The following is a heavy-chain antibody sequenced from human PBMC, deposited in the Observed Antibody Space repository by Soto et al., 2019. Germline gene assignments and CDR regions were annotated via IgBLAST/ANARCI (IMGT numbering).Heavy chain of an antibody. CDR2: ISWNSGSI. D-gene: IGHD5-18*01. CDR1: GFTFDDYA. V-gene: IGHV3-9*01. Sequence: HPGGSLRLSCAASGFTFDDYAMHWVRQAPGKGLEWVSGISWNSGSIGYADSVKGRFTISRDNAKNSLYLQMNSLRAEDTALYYCAKASGYGYPWFDPWGQGTRVTVSS. CDR3: AKASGYGYPWFDP. J-gene: IGHJ5*02.